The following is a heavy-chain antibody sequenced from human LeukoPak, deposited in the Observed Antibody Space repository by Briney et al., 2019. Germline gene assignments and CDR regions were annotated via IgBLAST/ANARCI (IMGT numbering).Heavy chain of an antibody. CDR1: GGTFSSYA. Sequence: ASVKVSCKASGGTFSSYAISWVRQAPGQGLEWMGRIIPILGIANYAQKFQGRVTITADKSTSTAYMGLSSLRSEDTAVYYCASAGAYSSSWYPRFPYGMDVWGQGTTVTVSS. V-gene: IGHV1-69*04. D-gene: IGHD6-13*01. J-gene: IGHJ6*02. CDR2: IIPILGIA. CDR3: ASAGAYSSSWYPRFPYGMDV.